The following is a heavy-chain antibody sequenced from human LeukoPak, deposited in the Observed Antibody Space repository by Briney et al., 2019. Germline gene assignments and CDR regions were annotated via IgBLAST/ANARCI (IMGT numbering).Heavy chain of an antibody. CDR1: GGSISSYY. Sequence: SESLSLTCTASGGSISSYYWSWIRQPPGNGLEWIGYISYSGSTNYNPSLKSRVTISIDTSKNQFSLKLRSVTAADTAIYYCARQGYDILTGYIDAFDIWGQGTMVTVSS. J-gene: IGHJ3*02. CDR3: ARQGYDILTGYIDAFDI. D-gene: IGHD3-9*01. V-gene: IGHV4-59*08. CDR2: ISYSGST.